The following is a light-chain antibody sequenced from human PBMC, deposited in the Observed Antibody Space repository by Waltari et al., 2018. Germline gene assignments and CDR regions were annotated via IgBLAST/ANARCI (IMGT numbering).Light chain of an antibody. CDR1: QSVSGY. V-gene: IGKV3-11*01. CDR3: QQYNNWPQT. CDR2: DTS. J-gene: IGKJ1*01. Sequence: EIVLTQSPATVSLSPGERATLSCRASQSVSGYLAWYQQKPGQAPRLLLYDTSNRATGIPARFSGSGSGTDFTLTISSLQSEDFALYYCQQYNNWPQTFGQGTKVEIE.